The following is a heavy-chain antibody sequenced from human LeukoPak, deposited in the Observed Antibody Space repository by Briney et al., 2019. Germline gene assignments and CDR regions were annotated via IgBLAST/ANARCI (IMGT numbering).Heavy chain of an antibody. V-gene: IGHV1-69*13. CDR3: AKSKNYYDSSGYYPVYYFDY. CDR2: IIPIFGTA. Sequence: SVQVSCKASGGTFSSYAISWVRQAPGQGLEWMGGIIPIFGTANYAQKFQGRVTITADESTSTAYMELSSLRSEDTAVYYCAKSKNYYDSSGYYPVYYFDYWGQGTLVTVSS. J-gene: IGHJ4*02. CDR1: GGTFSSYA. D-gene: IGHD3-22*01.